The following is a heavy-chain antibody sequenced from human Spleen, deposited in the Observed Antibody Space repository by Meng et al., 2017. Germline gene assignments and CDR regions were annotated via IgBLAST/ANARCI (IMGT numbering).Heavy chain of an antibody. CDR2: ISSSGGSA. CDR3: ARDRLPYSSSCPYFDY. Sequence: GESLKISCAASGFSVSSSYMSWVRQAPGKGLEWVSTISSSGGSAYYADSVKGRFTISRDNSRNTLFLQMNSLRAEDTAVYYCARDRLPYSSSCPYFDYWGQGTLVTVSS. J-gene: IGHJ4*02. CDR1: GFSVSSSY. D-gene: IGHD6-13*01. V-gene: IGHV3-53*05.